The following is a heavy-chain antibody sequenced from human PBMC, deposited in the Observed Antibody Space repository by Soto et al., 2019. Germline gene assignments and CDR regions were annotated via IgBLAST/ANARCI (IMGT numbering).Heavy chain of an antibody. D-gene: IGHD3-22*01. Sequence: GWSLRLSCAASGFTFNNYAMSLVRQAPGKGLDWISAISAGGASTYYADSVKGRFTISRDNSKNTLYLQMHSLRAEDTAVYYCAKVHSSGDYFPEYWGEGTLVTVSS. CDR2: ISAGGAST. J-gene: IGHJ4*02. V-gene: IGHV3-23*01. CDR3: AKVHSSGDYFPEY. CDR1: GFTFNNYA.